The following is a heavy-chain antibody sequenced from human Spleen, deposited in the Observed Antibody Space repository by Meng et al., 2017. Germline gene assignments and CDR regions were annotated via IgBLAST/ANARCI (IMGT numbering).Heavy chain of an antibody. CDR3: ARDRESYYDSSGYFAYYFDY. V-gene: IGHV1-18*01. J-gene: IGHJ4*02. D-gene: IGHD3-22*01. CDR1: GYTFTSYG. Sequence: ASVKVSCKASGYTFTSYGISWVRQAPGQGLEWMGWISAYNGNTNYAQKLQGRVTMTTDTSTSKAYMELRSLRTDDTAVYYCARDRESYYDSSGYFAYYFDYWGQGTLVTVSS. CDR2: ISAYNGNT.